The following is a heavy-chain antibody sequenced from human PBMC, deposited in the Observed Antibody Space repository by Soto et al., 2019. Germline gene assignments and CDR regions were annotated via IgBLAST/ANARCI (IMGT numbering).Heavy chain of an antibody. V-gene: IGHV4-59*01. J-gene: IGHJ5*02. CDR1: GGSISSYY. D-gene: IGHD3-10*01. CDR2: IYYSGST. Sequence: PSETLSLTCTVSGGSISSYYWSWIRQPPGKGLEWIGYIYYSGSTNYNPSLKSRVTISVDTSKNQFSLKLSSVTAADTAVYYCARATGGYYGSGSYPPVVWFDPWGQGTPVT. CDR3: ARATGGYYGSGSYPPVVWFDP.